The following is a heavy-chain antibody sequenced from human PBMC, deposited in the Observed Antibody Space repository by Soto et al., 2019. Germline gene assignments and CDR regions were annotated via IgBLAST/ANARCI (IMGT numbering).Heavy chain of an antibody. CDR1: GFTFSSYG. D-gene: IGHD6-19*01. CDR3: AKGVFGSGWSGGVDY. Sequence: QVQLVESGGGVVQPGRSLRLSCAASGFTFSSYGMHWVRQAPGKGLEWVAVISYAATNKYYADSVKGRFTISRDNSKNTMFRQMNSLRVEDTAVYYCAKGVFGSGWSGGVDYWGQGTQVTVSS. CDR2: ISYAATNK. V-gene: IGHV3-30*18. J-gene: IGHJ4*02.